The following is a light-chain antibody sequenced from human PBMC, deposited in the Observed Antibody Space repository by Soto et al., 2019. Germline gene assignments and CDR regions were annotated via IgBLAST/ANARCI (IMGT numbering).Light chain of an antibody. V-gene: IGKV3-15*01. Sequence: EIVMTQSPATLSVSLGDRATLSCRASQSVSNYLAWYQQKPGQAPRLLIYGASTRATGIPARFSGSGSETDFTLTISSLQSEDFAVYYCQQYNSWPPSYTFGQGTKVEIK. CDR3: QQYNSWPPSYT. J-gene: IGKJ2*01. CDR2: GAS. CDR1: QSVSNY.